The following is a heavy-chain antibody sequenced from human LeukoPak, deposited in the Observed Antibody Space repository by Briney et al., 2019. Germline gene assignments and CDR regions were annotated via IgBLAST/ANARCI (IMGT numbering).Heavy chain of an antibody. D-gene: IGHD6-13*01. Sequence: PSQTLSLTCTVSGGSISSGGYYWSWIRQPPGKGLEWIGEIDHSGSTNYNPSLKSRLTISVDTSKKQFSLKLSSVTAAGTAVYYCARAPVRVAAVGKYFDYWGQGTLVTVSS. CDR3: ARAPVRVAAVGKYFDY. CDR2: IDHSGST. V-gene: IGHV4-31*03. CDR1: GGSISSGGYY. J-gene: IGHJ4*02.